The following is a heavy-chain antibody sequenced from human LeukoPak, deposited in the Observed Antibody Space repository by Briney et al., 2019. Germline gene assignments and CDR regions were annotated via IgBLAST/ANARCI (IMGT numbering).Heavy chain of an antibody. J-gene: IGHJ3*02. D-gene: IGHD1-26*01. CDR1: GGSISSGDYY. CDR2: IYYSGST. V-gene: IGHV4-30-4*01. Sequence: SQTLSLTCTVSGGSISSGDYYWSWIRQPPGKGLEWIGYIYYSGSTNYNPSLKSRVTISVDTSKNQFSLKLSSVTAADTAVYYCARQPIVGASDAFDTWGQGTMVTVSS. CDR3: ARQPIVGASDAFDT.